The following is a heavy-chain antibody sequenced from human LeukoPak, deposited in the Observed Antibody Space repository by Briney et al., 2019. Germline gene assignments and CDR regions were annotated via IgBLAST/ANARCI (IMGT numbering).Heavy chain of an antibody. Sequence: GGSLRPSCVASEFIFSDYWMSWVRQAPGKGLEWVANIKQGGREEKYVGSVKGRFAISRDDAKSALYLQMDSLSGDDTAVYYCARDNGGWFDSWGRGTLVTVSS. V-gene: IGHV3-7*03. CDR1: EFIFSDYW. CDR2: IKQGGREE. D-gene: IGHD3-10*01. J-gene: IGHJ5*01. CDR3: ARDNGGWFDS.